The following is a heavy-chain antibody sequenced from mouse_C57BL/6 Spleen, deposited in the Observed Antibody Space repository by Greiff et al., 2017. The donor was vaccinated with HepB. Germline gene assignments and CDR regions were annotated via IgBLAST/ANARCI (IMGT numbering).Heavy chain of an antibody. CDR2: ISPSNGST. D-gene: IGHD4-1*01. CDR3: ARQELGWGPYAMDY. Sequence: QVQLQQPGTELVKPGASVKLSCKATGYTFTSYWLHWVKQRPGRGLVWFGNISPSNGSTNYNEKFKSKATLTVDKSSSTTYMQLSSLTSEASAVYYCARQELGWGPYAMDYWGQGTSVTVSS. V-gene: IGHV1-53*01. CDR1: GYTFTSYW. J-gene: IGHJ4*01.